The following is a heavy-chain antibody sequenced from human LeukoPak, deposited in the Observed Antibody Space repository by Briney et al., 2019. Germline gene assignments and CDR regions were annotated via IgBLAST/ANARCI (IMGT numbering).Heavy chain of an antibody. D-gene: IGHD6-19*01. V-gene: IGHV3-23*01. CDR1: GFTFSSYA. CDR3: ATHSSGWYEYYFDY. CDR2: ISGSGGST. J-gene: IGHJ4*02. Sequence: PGGSLRLSCAASGFTFSSYALTWVRQAPGKGLEWVSAISGSGGSTYYADSVKGRFTISRHNSKNTRYLQMNSLRAEDTAVYYCATHSSGWYEYYFDYWGQGTLVTVSS.